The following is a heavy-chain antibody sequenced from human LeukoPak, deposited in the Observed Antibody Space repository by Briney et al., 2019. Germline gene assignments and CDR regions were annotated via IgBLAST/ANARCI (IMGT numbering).Heavy chain of an antibody. CDR2: INPNTGAT. J-gene: IGHJ4*02. V-gene: IGHV1-2*02. CDR1: GYTFTGYY. Sequence: ASVKVSCKPSGYTFTGYYLHWVRQAPGQGLEWMGWINPNTGATISAQKFQGRVTMTRDTSISTAYMELSRLRSDGTAVYYCAREAGPIAVAGDYWGQGTLVTVSS. CDR3: AREAGPIAVAGDY. D-gene: IGHD6-19*01.